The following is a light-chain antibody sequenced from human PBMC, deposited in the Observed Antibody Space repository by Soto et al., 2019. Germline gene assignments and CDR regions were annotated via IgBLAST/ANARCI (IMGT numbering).Light chain of an antibody. CDR3: HQRTRWPPT. CDR1: QTISVY. V-gene: IGKV3-11*01. CDR2: DAS. J-gene: IGKJ4*01. Sequence: EIVLTQSPATLSLSPGERASLSCRASQTISVYLDWYQQKPGQAPRLLIYDASNRATGIPARFSGSGSGTDLTLTISSLEPQDFAVYYCHQRTRWPPTFGGGTRVEI.